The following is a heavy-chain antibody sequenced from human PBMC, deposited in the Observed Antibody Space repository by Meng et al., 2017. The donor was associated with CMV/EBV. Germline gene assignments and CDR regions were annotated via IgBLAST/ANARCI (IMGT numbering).Heavy chain of an antibody. CDR1: GFTFSSYA. CDR2: ISYDGSNK. J-gene: IGHJ4*02. Sequence: GESLKISCAASGFTFSSYAMHWVRQAPGKGLEWVAVISYDGSNKYYADSVKGRFTISRDNSKNTLYLQMNSLRAEDTAVYYWERGIAKADYWGKGTLVTVSS. D-gene: IGHD6-13*01. CDR3: ERGIAKADY. V-gene: IGHV3-30-3*01.